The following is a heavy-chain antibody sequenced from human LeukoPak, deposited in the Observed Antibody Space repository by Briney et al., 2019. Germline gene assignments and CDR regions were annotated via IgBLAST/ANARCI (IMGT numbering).Heavy chain of an antibody. V-gene: IGHV1-69*02. CDR1: GGTFSSYT. J-gene: IGHJ4*02. D-gene: IGHD3-22*01. CDR3: ARGDYYDSSGYYYFDY. CDR2: IIPILGIA. Sequence: ASVKVPCKASGGTFSSYTISWVRQAPGQGLEWMGRIIPILGIANYAQKFQGRVTITADKSTSTAYMELSSLRPEDTAVYYCARGDYYDSSGYYYFDYWGQGTLVTVSS.